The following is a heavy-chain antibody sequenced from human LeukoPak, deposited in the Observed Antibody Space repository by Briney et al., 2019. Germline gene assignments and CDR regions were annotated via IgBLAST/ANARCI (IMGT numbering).Heavy chain of an antibody. J-gene: IGHJ3*02. CDR2: ISGSGGDT. CDR1: GFTFSSYA. D-gene: IGHD3-16*01. CDR3: AKRIFYDYVWGSSSGAFDI. Sequence: GGSLRLSCAASGFTFSSYAMSWVRQAPGKGLEWVSAISGSGGDTCYADSVKGRFTISRDNSKNTLYLQMNSLRAEDTAVYYCAKRIFYDYVWGSSSGAFDIWGQGTMVTVSS. V-gene: IGHV3-23*01.